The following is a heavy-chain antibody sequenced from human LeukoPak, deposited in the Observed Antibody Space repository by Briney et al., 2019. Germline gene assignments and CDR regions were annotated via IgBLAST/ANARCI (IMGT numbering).Heavy chain of an antibody. J-gene: IGHJ4*02. CDR1: GFSFSVYW. Sequence: GGSLRLSCAAPGFSFSVYWMHWVRQAPGKGPVWVSRIKTDGSITDYADFVKGRFTISRDNAKNTLYLQMNSLRAEDTAVYYCARVAINDYGDYFDYWGQGTLVTVSS. V-gene: IGHV3-74*01. CDR2: IKTDGSIT. D-gene: IGHD4-17*01. CDR3: ARVAINDYGDYFDY.